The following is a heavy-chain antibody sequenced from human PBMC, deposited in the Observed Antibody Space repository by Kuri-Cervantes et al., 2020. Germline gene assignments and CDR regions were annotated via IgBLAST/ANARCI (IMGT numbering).Heavy chain of an antibody. J-gene: IGHJ4*02. CDR1: GFTFSSYS. Sequence: GESLKISCAASGFTFSSYSMNWVRQAPGKGLEWVSSISSSSYIYYADSVKGRFTISRDNAKNSLYLQMNSLRAEDTAVYYCARGAAMGKPFDYWGQGTLVTVSS. CDR2: ISSSSYI. D-gene: IGHD5-18*01. CDR3: ARGAAMGKPFDY. V-gene: IGHV3-21*01.